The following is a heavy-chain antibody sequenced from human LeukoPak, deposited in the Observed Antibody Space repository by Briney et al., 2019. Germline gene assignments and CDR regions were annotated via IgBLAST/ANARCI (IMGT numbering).Heavy chain of an antibody. J-gene: IGHJ4*02. CDR1: GGTFSSYA. CDR2: IIPIFGTA. D-gene: IGHD4-11*01. Sequence: GASVKVSCKASGGTFSSYAISWVRQAPGQGLEWMGGIIPIFGTANYAQKFQGRVTITTDESTSTAYMELSSLRSEDTAVYYCARDWGDDYSNYVPFDYWGQGTLVTVSS. CDR3: ARDWGDDYSNYVPFDY. V-gene: IGHV1-69*05.